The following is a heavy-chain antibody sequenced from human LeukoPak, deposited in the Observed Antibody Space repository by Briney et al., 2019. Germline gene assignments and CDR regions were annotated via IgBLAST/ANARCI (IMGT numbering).Heavy chain of an antibody. CDR1: GYTFTAYY. V-gene: IGHV1-2*02. CDR3: ARVEGRTATRDD. D-gene: IGHD1-7*01. CDR2: IHPKSGAT. J-gene: IGHJ4*02. Sequence: ASVKVSCKASGYTFTAYYIHWVRQAPGQGLEWMGWIHPKSGATKYAQKFQGRFTMTRDTSISTAYMELNSLTSDDTAVYHCARVEGRTATRDDWGQGTLSPSP.